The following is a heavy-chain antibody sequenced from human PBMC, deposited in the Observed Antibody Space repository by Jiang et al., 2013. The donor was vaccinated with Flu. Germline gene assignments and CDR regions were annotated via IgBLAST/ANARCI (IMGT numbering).Heavy chain of an antibody. J-gene: IGHJ1*01. CDR2: IWYDGNDK. CDR3: AKEYAIAAAD. Sequence: QLVESGGGVVQPGRSLRLSCAASGFTFSGYGMHWVRQAPGKGLEWVAIIWYDGNDKYYSDSVKGRFTISRDNSKNMLYLEMNSLRAEDTAVYYCAKEYAIAAADWGQGTLVIVSS. CDR1: GFTFSGYG. V-gene: IGHV3-33*06. D-gene: IGHD6-25*01.